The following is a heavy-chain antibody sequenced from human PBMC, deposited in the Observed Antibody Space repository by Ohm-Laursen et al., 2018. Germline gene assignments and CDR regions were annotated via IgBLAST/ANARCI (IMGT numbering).Heavy chain of an antibody. CDR2: MSTSGST. J-gene: IGHJ4*02. Sequence: PSETLSLTCTVSGGSISDYYWSWIRQPAGKGLEWIGHMSTSGSTNYNPSLKSRVTLSLDTSKNHFSLNLKSVTAADTAVYYCGRAYTIWGQGTLVTVSS. D-gene: IGHD3-16*01. CDR3: GRAYTI. V-gene: IGHV4-4*07. CDR1: GGSISDYY.